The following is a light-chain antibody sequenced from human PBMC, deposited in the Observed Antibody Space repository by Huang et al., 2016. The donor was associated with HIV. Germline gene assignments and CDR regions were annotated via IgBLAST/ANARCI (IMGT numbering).Light chain of an antibody. V-gene: IGKV3-20*01. CDR2: GAS. CDR3: QQYGSSPLT. Sequence: EIVLTQSPGTLSFSPGERATLSCRASQSLSAGYLAWYQQKPGQAPRLLMYGASNRATGIPDRFSGSGSGTDFTLTIRKLEPEDFAVYYCQQYGSSPLTFGGGTKVEIK. CDR1: QSLSAGY. J-gene: IGKJ4*01.